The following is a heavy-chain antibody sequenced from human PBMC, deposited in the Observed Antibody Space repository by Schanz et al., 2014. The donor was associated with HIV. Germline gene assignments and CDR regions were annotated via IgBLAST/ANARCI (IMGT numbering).Heavy chain of an antibody. CDR3: ARAKTTYYINDHGYKNGVRDFYGMDV. J-gene: IGHJ6*02. CDR1: GHIFTGYL. Sequence: QVQLVQSGAEVKEPGASVKVSCKPYGHIFTGYLMHWVRQAPGQGLEWMGVINPTGGTTAYAEKFQGRVTMTRDTSTSTVYMELSNLGSGGAAVYFCARAKTTYYINDHGYKNGVRDFYGMDVWGQGTTVTVSS. D-gene: IGHD3-10*01. V-gene: IGHV1-46*01. CDR2: INPTGGTT.